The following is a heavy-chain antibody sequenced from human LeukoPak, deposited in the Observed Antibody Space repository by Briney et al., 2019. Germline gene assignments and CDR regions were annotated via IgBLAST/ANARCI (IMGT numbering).Heavy chain of an antibody. Sequence: GGSLRLSCAASGFTFSSYSMNWVRQAPGKGLAWVSSISSSSSYMYYADSVKGRFTISRDNAKNSLYLQMNSLRAEDTAVYYCARGGDSYGFDYWGQGTLVTVSS. J-gene: IGHJ4*02. CDR3: ARGGDSYGFDY. CDR1: GFTFSSYS. V-gene: IGHV3-21*01. D-gene: IGHD5-18*01. CDR2: ISSSSSYM.